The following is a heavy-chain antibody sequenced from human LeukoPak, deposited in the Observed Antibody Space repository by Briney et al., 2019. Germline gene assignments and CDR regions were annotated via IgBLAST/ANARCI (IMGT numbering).Heavy chain of an antibody. D-gene: IGHD1-7*01. Sequence: GGSLRLSCAASGFTFSSYRMHWVRQAPGKGLVWVSRINSDGSSTSYADSVKGRFTISRDNSKNTLYLQMNSLRAEDTAIYYCAKSATGTTSNWFDPWGQGTLVTVSS. V-gene: IGHV3-74*01. CDR1: GFTFSSYR. CDR2: INSDGSST. J-gene: IGHJ5*02. CDR3: AKSATGTTSNWFDP.